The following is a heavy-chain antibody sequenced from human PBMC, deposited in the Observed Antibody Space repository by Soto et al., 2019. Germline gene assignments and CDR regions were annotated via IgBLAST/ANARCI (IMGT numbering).Heavy chain of an antibody. V-gene: IGHV4-59*01. J-gene: IGHJ4*02. CDR2: IYYSGST. Sequence: PSETLSLTWTVSGGSISSYYWSWIRQPPGKGLEWIGYIYYSGSTNYNPSLKSRVTISVDTSKNQFSLKLSSVTAADTAVYYCARVAAGLEFDYWGQGTLVTVSS. CDR3: ARVAAGLEFDY. CDR1: GGSISSYY. D-gene: IGHD3-10*01.